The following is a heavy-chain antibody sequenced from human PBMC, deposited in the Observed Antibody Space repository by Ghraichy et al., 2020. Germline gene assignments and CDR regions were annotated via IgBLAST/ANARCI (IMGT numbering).Heavy chain of an antibody. CDR3: AADGNCSSTSCPPMQQLVNAFDI. V-gene: IGHV1-58*01. CDR1: GFTFTSSA. D-gene: IGHD2-2*01. CDR2: IVVGSGNT. Sequence: SVKVSCKASGFTFTSSAVQWVRQARGQRLEWIGWIVVGSGNTNYAQKFQERVTITRDMSTSTAYMELSSLRSEDTAVYYCAADGNCSSTSCPPMQQLVNAFDIWGQGTMVTVSS. J-gene: IGHJ3*02.